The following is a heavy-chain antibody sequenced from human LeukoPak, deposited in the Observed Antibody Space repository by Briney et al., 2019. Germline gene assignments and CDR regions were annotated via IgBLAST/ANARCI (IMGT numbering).Heavy chain of an antibody. Sequence: ASVKVSCKASGYTFTGYYMHWVRQAPGQGLEWMGWINPNSGGTNYAQKFQGRVTMTRDTSISTACMELSRLRSDDTAVYYCARGGIAAEYYYYMDVWGKGTTVTVSS. V-gene: IGHV1-2*02. CDR1: GYTFTGYY. D-gene: IGHD6-13*01. CDR2: INPNSGGT. CDR3: ARGGIAAEYYYYMDV. J-gene: IGHJ6*03.